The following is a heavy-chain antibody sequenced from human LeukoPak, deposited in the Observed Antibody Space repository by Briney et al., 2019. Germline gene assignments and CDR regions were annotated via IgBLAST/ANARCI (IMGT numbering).Heavy chain of an antibody. Sequence: PGGSLRLSCAASGFTFSSYSMNWVRQAPGKGLEWVSSISSSSSYIYYADSVKGRFTISRDNAKNSLYLQMSSLRAEDTAVYYCARVGSGSYPRLGAFDIWGQGTMVTVSS. CDR3: ARVGSGSYPRLGAFDI. CDR2: ISSSSSYI. D-gene: IGHD1-26*01. CDR1: GFTFSSYS. J-gene: IGHJ3*02. V-gene: IGHV3-21*01.